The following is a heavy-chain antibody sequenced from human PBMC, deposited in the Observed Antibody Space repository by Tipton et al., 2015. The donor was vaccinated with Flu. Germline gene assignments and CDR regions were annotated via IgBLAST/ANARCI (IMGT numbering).Heavy chain of an antibody. Sequence: TLSLTCSVSGDSISSGGYSWAWIRQPPGKGLEWIGYIYHSGSTYYNPSLKSRVTISVDTSKNQFSLKLSSVTAADTAVYYCAREVAPIGRWFDPWGQGTLVTVSS. CDR1: GDSISSGGYS. J-gene: IGHJ5*02. CDR2: IYHSGST. D-gene: IGHD5-12*01. CDR3: AREVAPIGRWFDP. V-gene: IGHV4-30-2*01.